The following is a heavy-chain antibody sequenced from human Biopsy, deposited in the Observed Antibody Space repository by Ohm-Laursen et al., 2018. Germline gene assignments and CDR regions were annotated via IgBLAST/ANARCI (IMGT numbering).Heavy chain of an antibody. D-gene: IGHD3-9*01. V-gene: IGHV3-9*01. J-gene: IGHJ3*01. CDR1: GFKFDDYG. CDR2: ISWNSGSI. CDR3: ARGYYDIGTGYHYDVFDF. Sequence: SLRLSCTASGFKFDDYGMNWVRHVPGKGLEWASRISWNSGSIGYVDSVKGRFTISRDNAKNSLYLQMNSLKAEDTALYYCARGYYDIGTGYHYDVFDFWGRGTFVTVSS.